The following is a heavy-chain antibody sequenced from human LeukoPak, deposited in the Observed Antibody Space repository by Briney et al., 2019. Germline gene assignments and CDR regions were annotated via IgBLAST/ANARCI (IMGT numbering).Heavy chain of an antibody. CDR3: ATVTQQLVYHPLDY. D-gene: IGHD5-18*01. Sequence: GASVKVSCKASGYTFTSYYMHWVRQAPGQGLEWMGGFDPEDGETIYAQKFQGRVTMTEDTSTDTAYMELSSLRSEDTAVYYCATVTQQLVYHPLDYWGQGTLVTVSS. CDR1: GYTFTSYY. V-gene: IGHV1-24*01. CDR2: FDPEDGET. J-gene: IGHJ4*02.